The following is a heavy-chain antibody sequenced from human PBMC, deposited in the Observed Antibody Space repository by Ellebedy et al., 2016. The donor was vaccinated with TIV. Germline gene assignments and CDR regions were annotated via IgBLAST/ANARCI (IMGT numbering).Heavy chain of an antibody. J-gene: IGHJ4*02. CDR3: ARDQGIAVAGRDY. V-gene: IGHV3-11*05. CDR2: ISSSSSYT. CDR1: GFTFSDYY. D-gene: IGHD6-19*01. Sequence: GESLKISXAASGFTFSDYYMSWIRQAPGKGLEWVSYISSSSSYTNYADSVKGRFTISRDNAKNSLYLQMNSLRAEDTAVYYCARDQGIAVAGRDYWGQGTLVTVSS.